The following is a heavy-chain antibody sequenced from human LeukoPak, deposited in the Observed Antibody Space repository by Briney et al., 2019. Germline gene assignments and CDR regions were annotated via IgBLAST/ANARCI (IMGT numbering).Heavy chain of an antibody. CDR3: AKRAGQYGMDV. V-gene: IGHV3-30*18. J-gene: IGHJ6*02. CDR1: GFTFSYYG. Sequence: GTSLRLSCAASGFTFSYYGFHWVRQTPGKGLEWVAVIYYDGSKKYYTDSVKGRFTISRDNSQNTVYLQMSSLRAEDTAVYYCAKRAGQYGMDVWGQGTTVTVSS. CDR2: IYYDGSKK. D-gene: IGHD4/OR15-4a*01.